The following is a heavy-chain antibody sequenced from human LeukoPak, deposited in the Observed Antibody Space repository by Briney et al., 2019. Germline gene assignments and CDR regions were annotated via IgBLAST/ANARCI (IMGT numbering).Heavy chain of an antibody. V-gene: IGHV3-23*01. CDR1: GFTFSSYA. CDR3: TKADYGSGSYRYFDC. CDR2: ISGSGAST. Sequence: GGSLRLSCATSGFTFSSYAVSWVRQAPGKGLEWVSTISGSGASTFYADSVKGRFTISRDNSKNTLYLQMNSLRPEDAAVYYCTKADYGSGSYRYFDCWGQGTLVTVSS. D-gene: IGHD3-10*01. J-gene: IGHJ4*02.